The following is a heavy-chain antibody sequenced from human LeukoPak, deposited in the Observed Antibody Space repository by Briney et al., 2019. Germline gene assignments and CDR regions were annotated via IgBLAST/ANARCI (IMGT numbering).Heavy chain of an antibody. CDR2: ISRDGSST. CDR3: ARDWFVD. V-gene: IGHV3-74*01. Sequence: GGSLRLACAASGISFSSHWMHWVRQAPGKGLVWVAHISRDGSSTTYADSVKGRFTISRDNAKNTLYLQMNSLRAEDTAVYYCARDWFVDWGQGTLVIVSS. J-gene: IGHJ4*02. CDR1: GISFSSHW.